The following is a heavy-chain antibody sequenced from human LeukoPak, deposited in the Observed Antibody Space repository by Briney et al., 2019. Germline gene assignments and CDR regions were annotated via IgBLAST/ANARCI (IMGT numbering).Heavy chain of an antibody. Sequence: SETLSLTCAVYGGSFSGYYWSWIRQPPGKGLEWIGEINHSGNTNYNPSLKSRVTISVDTSKKQFSLKLSSVTAADTAVYYCASPIYGDYTENGFDIWGHGTMVTVSS. CDR3: ASPIYGDYTENGFDI. CDR2: INHSGNT. J-gene: IGHJ3*02. D-gene: IGHD4-17*01. CDR1: GGSFSGYY. V-gene: IGHV4-34*01.